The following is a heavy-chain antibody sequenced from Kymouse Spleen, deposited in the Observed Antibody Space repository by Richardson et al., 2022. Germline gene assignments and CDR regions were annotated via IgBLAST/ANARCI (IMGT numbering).Heavy chain of an antibody. D-gene: IGHD1-26*01. CDR3: AKDRYSGSYYFDY. CDR2: ISYDGSNK. Sequence: QVQLVESGGGVVQPGRSLRLSCAASGFTFSSYGMHWVRQAPGKGLEWVAVISYDGSNKYYADSVKGRFTISRDNSKNTLYLQMNSLRAEDTAVYYCAKDRYSGSYYFDYWGQGTLVTVSS. J-gene: IGHJ4*02. V-gene: IGHV3-30*18. CDR1: GFTFSSYG.